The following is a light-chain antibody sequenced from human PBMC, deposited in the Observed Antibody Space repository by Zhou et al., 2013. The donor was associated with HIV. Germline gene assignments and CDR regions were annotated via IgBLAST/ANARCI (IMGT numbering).Light chain of an antibody. J-gene: IGKJ1*01. Sequence: DIQMTQSPSTLSASVGDRVTITCRASQNVSRWLAWYQQTPGKAPKLLIYEASSLHSGVPSRFSGSGSGTEFTLTISSLQRGDFATYYCLQHNSLPQTFGQGTKVEIK. CDR2: EAS. V-gene: IGKV1-5*03. CDR1: QNVSRW. CDR3: LQHNSLPQT.